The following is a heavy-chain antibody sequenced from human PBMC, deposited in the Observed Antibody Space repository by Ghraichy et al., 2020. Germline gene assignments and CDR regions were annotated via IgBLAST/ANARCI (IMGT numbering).Heavy chain of an antibody. CDR2: ISGYNGNT. Sequence: ASVKVSCKASGYNFTNSGISWVRQAPGQGLEWLAWISGYNGNTNQAPKLQGRVTLTTDTSTNTATMELRSLTSDDTAVYYCGRGGGYCSGSTCYFGPIDYWGQGTQVTVSA. CDR3: GRGGGYCSGSTCYFGPIDY. CDR1: GYNFTNSG. J-gene: IGHJ4*02. D-gene: IGHD2-2*01. V-gene: IGHV1-18*04.